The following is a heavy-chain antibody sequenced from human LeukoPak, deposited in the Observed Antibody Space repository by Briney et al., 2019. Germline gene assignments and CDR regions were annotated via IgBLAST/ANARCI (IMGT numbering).Heavy chain of an antibody. CDR3: ARRATPYYYGSGTLKYYFDY. J-gene: IGHJ4*02. CDR2: INPNSGGT. V-gene: IGHV1-2*02. D-gene: IGHD3-10*01. CDR1: GYTFTGYY. Sequence: ASVKVSCKASGYTFTGYYMHWVRQAPGQGLEWMGWINPNSGGTNYAQKFQGRVTMTRDTSISTAYMELSRLRSDDTAVYYCARRATPYYYGSGTLKYYFDYWGQGTLVTVSS.